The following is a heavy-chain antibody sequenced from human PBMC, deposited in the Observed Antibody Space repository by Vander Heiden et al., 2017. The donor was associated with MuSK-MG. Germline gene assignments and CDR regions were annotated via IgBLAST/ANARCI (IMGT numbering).Heavy chain of an antibody. CDR3: VKDSYMSYYYYGLDV. CDR2: ISWSSNTR. V-gene: IGHV3-9*01. D-gene: IGHD2-2*02. J-gene: IGHJ6*01. CDR1: GFTFGDYA. Sequence: VQLVESGGVLVEPGRSLRRSGAASGFTFGDYALHWVRQRPGKGLEWISGISWSSNTRDYVVSVKGRFTIYRDNAKNSLFLQMNSLRPEDTALYYCVKDSYMSYYYYGLDVWWQVGTVTVS.